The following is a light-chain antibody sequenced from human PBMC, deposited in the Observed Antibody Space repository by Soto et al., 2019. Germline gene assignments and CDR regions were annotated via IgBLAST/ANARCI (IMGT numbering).Light chain of an antibody. CDR3: GSWDSSLSDYV. V-gene: IGLV1-51*01. J-gene: IGLJ1*01. CDR1: SSNIGGNS. CDR2: DDN. Sequence: TQPPSVSAAPGQKVTISCSGSSSNIGGNSVSWYQQLPGTAPKLLIYDDNKRPSGIPDRFSGSKSGTSATLGITGFQTGDEADYYCGSWDSSLSDYVFGTGTKVTAL.